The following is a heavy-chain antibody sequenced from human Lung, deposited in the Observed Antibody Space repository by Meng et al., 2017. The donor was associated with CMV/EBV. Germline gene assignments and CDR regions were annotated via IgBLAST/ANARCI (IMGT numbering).Heavy chain of an antibody. CDR1: GFTFSTYA. CDR3: AKDPSLTYYHGTGEWD. Sequence: GFTFSTYAMTWVRQAPGKGLEWVSVISSTGYTTYYAESVKGRFTTSRDNSKNTLYLQMNSLRDDDTAVYYCAKDPSLTYYHGTGEWDWGQGTLVTVSS. CDR2: ISSTGYTT. V-gene: IGHV3-23*01. D-gene: IGHD3-10*01. J-gene: IGHJ4*02.